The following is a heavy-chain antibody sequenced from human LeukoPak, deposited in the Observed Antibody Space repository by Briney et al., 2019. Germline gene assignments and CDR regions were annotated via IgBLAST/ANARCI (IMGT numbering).Heavy chain of an antibody. J-gene: IGHJ5*02. CDR1: GGSISSYY. D-gene: IGHD2/OR15-2a*01. CDR2: IYYSGST. V-gene: IGHV4-59*01. Sequence: SETLSLTCAISGGSISSYYWSWIRQPPGKGLEWIGYIYYSGSTNYNPSLKSRVTISVDTSKNQFSLKLSSVTAADTAVYYCARGYFWFDPWGQGTLVTVSS. CDR3: ARGYFWFDP.